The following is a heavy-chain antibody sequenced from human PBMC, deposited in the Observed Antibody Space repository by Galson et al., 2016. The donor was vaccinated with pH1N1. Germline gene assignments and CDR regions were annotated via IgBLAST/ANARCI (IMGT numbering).Heavy chain of an antibody. J-gene: IGHJ4*02. V-gene: IGHV1-46*01. CDR3: ARDRGDEDHLPQLWLDY. Sequence: SVKVSCKASGHTFSSYYIHWVRQAPGQGLEWMGIINPSDTTTTYAQRFQARVTMTWDTSTSTVYMELSSLRSEDTAVYYCARDRGDEDHLPQLWLDYWGQGTLVTVSS. CDR2: INPSDTTT. D-gene: IGHD5-24*01. CDR1: GHTFSSYY.